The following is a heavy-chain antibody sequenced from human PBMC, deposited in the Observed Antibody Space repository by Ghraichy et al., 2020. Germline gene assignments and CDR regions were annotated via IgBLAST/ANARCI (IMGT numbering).Heavy chain of an antibody. D-gene: IGHD3-3*01. CDR1: GGSINRGGFY. V-gene: IGHV4-31*03. CDR3: ASFLFSPHDDLDI. J-gene: IGHJ3*02. CDR2: IYYSGST. Sequence: SETLSLTCTVSGGSINRGGFYWSWIRQHPGKGLEWIGYIYYSGSTYYNPSLKSRVNISLDTSKNQFSLKLSSVTAADTAVYYCASFLFSPHDDLDIWGQGTMVTVSS.